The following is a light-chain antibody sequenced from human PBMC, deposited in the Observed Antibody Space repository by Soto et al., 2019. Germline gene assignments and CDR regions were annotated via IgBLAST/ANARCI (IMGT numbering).Light chain of an antibody. Sequence: QSPLTQPASVSASPGQSITISCIGTSSGVGNYNLVSWYQQHPGKAPTLMIFEGTKRPSGVSNRFSGSRSGNTASLTISGLQAEDEADYYCCSFAGGPYVFGTGTKLTVL. CDR2: EGT. CDR3: CSFAGGPYV. CDR1: SSGVGNYNL. J-gene: IGLJ1*01. V-gene: IGLV2-23*01.